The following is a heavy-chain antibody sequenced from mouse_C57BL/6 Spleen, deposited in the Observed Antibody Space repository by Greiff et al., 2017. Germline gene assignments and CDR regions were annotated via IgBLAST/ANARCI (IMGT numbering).Heavy chain of an antibody. J-gene: IGHJ1*03. CDR3: ARESPYYGSSYWYFDV. CDR1: GYTFTGYW. Sequence: QVQLQQSGAELMKPGASVKLSCKATGYTFTGYWIEWVKQRPGHGLEWIGEILPGSGSTNYNEKFKGKATFTADTSSNTAYMQRSSLTTEDSAIYYCARESPYYGSSYWYFDVWGTGTTVTVSS. V-gene: IGHV1-9*01. D-gene: IGHD1-1*01. CDR2: ILPGSGST.